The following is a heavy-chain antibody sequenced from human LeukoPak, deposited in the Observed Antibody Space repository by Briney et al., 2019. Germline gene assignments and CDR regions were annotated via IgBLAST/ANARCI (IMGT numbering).Heavy chain of an antibody. CDR3: ARDRAPKTVTSEVDAFDI. D-gene: IGHD4-17*01. CDR2: INAGNGDT. V-gene: IGHV1-3*03. J-gene: IGHJ3*02. Sequence: ASVKVSCKASEYTFTSYAIHWVRQAPGQRLEWMGWINAGNGDTKYSQEFQGRLTITRDTSATTAYMELNSLTSEDMAVYYCARDRAPKTVTSEVDAFDIWGQGTMVTVSS. CDR1: EYTFTSYA.